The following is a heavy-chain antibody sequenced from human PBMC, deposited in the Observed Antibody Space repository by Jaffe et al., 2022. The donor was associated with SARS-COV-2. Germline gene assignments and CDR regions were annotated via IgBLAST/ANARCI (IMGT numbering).Heavy chain of an antibody. CDR2: IKQDGSEK. J-gene: IGHJ4*02. D-gene: IGHD3-3*01. Sequence: EVQLVESGGGLVQPGGSLRLSCAASGFTFSSYWMSWVRQAPGKGLEWVANIKQDGSEKYYVDSVKGRFTISRDNAKNSLYLQMNSLRAEDTAVYYCARDGGAYDFWSGYPTPFYWGQGTLVTVSS. CDR1: GFTFSSYW. V-gene: IGHV3-7*01. CDR3: ARDGGAYDFWSGYPTPFY.